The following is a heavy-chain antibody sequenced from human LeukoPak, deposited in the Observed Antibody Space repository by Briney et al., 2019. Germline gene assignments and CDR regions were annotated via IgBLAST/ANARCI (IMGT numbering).Heavy chain of an antibody. J-gene: IGHJ4*03. V-gene: IGHV1-2*02. CDR2: INPNSGGT. CDR3: AREYSSSWEAHFDY. Sequence: GASVKVSCKASGYTFTSYYMHWVRQAPGQGLEWMGWINPNSGGTNYAQKFQGRVTMTRDTSISTAYMELSRLRSDDTAVYYCAREYSSSWEAHFDYWGQGTMVTVSS. D-gene: IGHD6-13*01. CDR1: GYTFTSYY.